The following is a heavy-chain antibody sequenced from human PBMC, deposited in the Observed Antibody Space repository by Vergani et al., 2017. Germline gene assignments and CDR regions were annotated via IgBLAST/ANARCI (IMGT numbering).Heavy chain of an antibody. CDR3: ARINYYGSSGYSLTRWHNWFDP. CDR1: GFIFSHYW. V-gene: IGHV3-7*01. Sequence: EVQLVESGGGLVQPGRSLRLSCAASGFIFSHYWMSWVRQAPGKGLEWVANINQDGSEKYYVDSVKGRFTISRDNAKNSLYLQMNSLRAEDTALYYCARINYYGSSGYSLTRWHNWFDPWGQGTLITFSS. CDR2: INQDGSEK. D-gene: IGHD3-22*01. J-gene: IGHJ5*02.